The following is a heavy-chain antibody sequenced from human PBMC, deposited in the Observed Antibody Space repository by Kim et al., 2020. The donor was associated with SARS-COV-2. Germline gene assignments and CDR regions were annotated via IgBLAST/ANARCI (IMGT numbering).Heavy chain of an antibody. D-gene: IGHD6-19*01. CDR1: GGSFSSSSC. V-gene: IGHV4-4*02. CDR3: ARGVSSAWTLRPWFDP. J-gene: IGHJ5*02. CDR2: IDHSGTT. Sequence: SETLSLTCAVSGGSFSSSSCWSWVRQPPGKGLEWIGEIDHSGTTNYNPSLKSRVSISVDESKTQFSLRLKSVTAADTAVYYCARGVSSAWTLRPWFDP.